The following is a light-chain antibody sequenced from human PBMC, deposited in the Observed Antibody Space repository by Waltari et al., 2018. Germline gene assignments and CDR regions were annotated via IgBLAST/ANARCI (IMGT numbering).Light chain of an antibody. CDR2: DDS. Sequence: SYVLTQPPSVSLAPGQTARMTCWANNLGSNSVHWYQKKPGQAPVPVVYDDSDRPSGIPERFSGSNSGNTATLTITRVEAGDEADYYCQLWDKSSDPPYVFGPGTKVTVL. J-gene: IGLJ1*01. CDR1: NLGSNS. V-gene: IGLV3-21*02. CDR3: QLWDKSSDPPYV.